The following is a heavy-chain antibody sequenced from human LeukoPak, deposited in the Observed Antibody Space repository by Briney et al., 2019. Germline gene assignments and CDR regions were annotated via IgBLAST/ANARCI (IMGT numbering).Heavy chain of an antibody. D-gene: IGHD3-16*02. V-gene: IGHV1-18*01. J-gene: IGHJ4*02. CDR2: ISPYNGNT. CDR3: ARGPHERSGYPDD. Sequence: SVKVSCKASGYSFVDYGITWVRQAPGQGLEWMGWISPYNGNTNYAQKFQGRVTMTTDTSTSTAYMELRSLRSDDTAVYYCARGPHERSGYPDDWGQGTLVTVSS. CDR1: GYSFVDYG.